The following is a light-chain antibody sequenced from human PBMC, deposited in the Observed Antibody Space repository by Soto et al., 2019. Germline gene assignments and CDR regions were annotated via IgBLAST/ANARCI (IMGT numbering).Light chain of an antibody. CDR1: SSNIGSYY. V-gene: IGLV1-47*01. CDR3: AAWDDSLSGVV. J-gene: IGLJ2*01. CDR2: RNN. Sequence: QLVLTQPPSASGTPGQRVIISCSGSSSNIGSYYVYWYQQLPGTAPKLLIYRNNQRPSGVPDRFSGSKSGTSASLAISGLRSEDEADYYCAAWDDSLSGVVFGGGTKVTVL.